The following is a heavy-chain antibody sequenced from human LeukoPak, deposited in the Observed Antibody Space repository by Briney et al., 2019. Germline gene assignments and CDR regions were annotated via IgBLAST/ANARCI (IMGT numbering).Heavy chain of an antibody. Sequence: GGSLRLSCAASGFTFSRYAMYWVRQAPGKGLEWVAVISYDGSNKYYADSVRGRFTISRDNSKNTLYLQMNSLRAEDTAVCYCAKVYHYGGNYDAFDIWGQGTMVTVSS. CDR1: GFTFSRYA. CDR2: ISYDGSNK. CDR3: AKVYHYGGNYDAFDI. J-gene: IGHJ3*02. V-gene: IGHV3-30*18. D-gene: IGHD4-23*01.